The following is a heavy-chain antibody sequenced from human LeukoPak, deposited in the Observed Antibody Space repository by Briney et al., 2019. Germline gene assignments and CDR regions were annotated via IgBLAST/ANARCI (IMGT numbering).Heavy chain of an antibody. CDR2: ISSSSSYI. V-gene: IGHV3-21*01. Sequence: KPGGSLRLSCAASGFTFSSYSMNWVRQAPGKGLEWVSSISSSSSYIYYADSVKGRFTISRDNAKNSLYLQMNSLRAEDTAVYYCAREDRLRLGELSLFRSPTLDYWGQGTLVTVSS. D-gene: IGHD3-16*02. CDR3: AREDRLRLGELSLFRSPTLDY. J-gene: IGHJ4*02. CDR1: GFTFSSYS.